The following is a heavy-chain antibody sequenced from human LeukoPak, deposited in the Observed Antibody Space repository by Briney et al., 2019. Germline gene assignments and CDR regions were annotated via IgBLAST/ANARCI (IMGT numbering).Heavy chain of an antibody. Sequence: PGGSLRLSCAASGFTFSSYSMNWVRQAPGKGLEWVSSISSSSYIYYADSVKGRFTISRDNAKNSLYLQMNSLRAEDTAVYYCARLLATQTTLYYYYYMDVWGKGTTVTVSS. V-gene: IGHV3-21*01. J-gene: IGHJ6*03. D-gene: IGHD1-1*01. CDR1: GFTFSSYS. CDR3: ARLLATQTTLYYYYYMDV. CDR2: ISSSSYI.